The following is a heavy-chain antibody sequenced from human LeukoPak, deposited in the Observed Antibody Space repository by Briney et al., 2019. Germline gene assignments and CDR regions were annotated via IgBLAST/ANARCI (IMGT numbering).Heavy chain of an antibody. Sequence: PGRSLRLSCAASGFTFSSYAMSWVRQAPGKRLEWVSAISGSGGSTYYADSVQGRFTISRDNSKNTLYLQMNSLRAEDTAVYCGAKSPVWGLPYNWFDPWGQGTLVTVSS. V-gene: IGHV3-23*01. CDR1: GFTFSSYA. CDR2: ISGSGGST. D-gene: IGHD1-26*01. J-gene: IGHJ5*02. CDR3: AKSPVWGLPYNWFDP.